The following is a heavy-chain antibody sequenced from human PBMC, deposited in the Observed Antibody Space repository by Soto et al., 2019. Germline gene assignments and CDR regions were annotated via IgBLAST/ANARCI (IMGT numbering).Heavy chain of an antibody. J-gene: IGHJ4*02. Sequence: SETLSLTCVVSGASISTSYWSWVRQPSGKRLQWIGRIFADGNTNSSPSLKGRVSMAIDKPQNQISLQLTSVTAADTAIYYCVRDIIVALDYWGQGAQVTVS. CDR3: VRDIIVALDY. CDR2: IFADGNT. V-gene: IGHV4-4*07. D-gene: IGHD2-21*01. CDR1: GASISTSY.